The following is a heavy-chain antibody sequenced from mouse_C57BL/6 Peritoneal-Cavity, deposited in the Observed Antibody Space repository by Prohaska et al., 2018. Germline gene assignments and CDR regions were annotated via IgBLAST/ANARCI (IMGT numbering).Heavy chain of an antibody. D-gene: IGHD1-1*01. CDR3: ARGLITTFFDY. CDR1: GYTFTSYW. CDR2: IDPSDSYT. Sequence: QVQLQQPGAELVKPGASVKLSCKASGYTFTSYWMQWVKQRPGQALEWIGEIDPSDSYTNYNQKFKGKATLTVDTSSSTAYMQLSSLTSEDSAVYYCARGLITTFFDYWGQGTTLTVAS. J-gene: IGHJ2*01. V-gene: IGHV1-50*01.